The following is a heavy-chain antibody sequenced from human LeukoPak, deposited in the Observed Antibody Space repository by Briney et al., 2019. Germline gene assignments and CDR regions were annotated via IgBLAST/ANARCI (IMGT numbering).Heavy chain of an antibody. J-gene: IGHJ4*02. CDR2: IKSKADGETT. CDR1: GFTFSSSW. D-gene: IGHD1-1*01. CDR3: TTGYWNAWHDGY. V-gene: IGHV3-15*01. Sequence: GGSLRLSCAASGFTFSSSWMSWVRQAPGKGLEWVGRIKSKADGETTDYAAPLKGRFTISRDDSKNTLYVQINSLKTEDTGVYYCTTGYWNAWHDGYWGQGTLVTVSS.